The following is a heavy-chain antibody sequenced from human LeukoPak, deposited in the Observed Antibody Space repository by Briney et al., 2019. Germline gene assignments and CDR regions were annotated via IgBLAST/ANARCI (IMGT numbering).Heavy chain of an antibody. D-gene: IGHD4/OR15-4a*01. V-gene: IGHV3-74*01. Sequence: PGGSLRLSCAASGFTFSSSWMHWVRQAPGKGLIWVSRVNGDGTGTIYADSVKGRFTISRDNAKNTLYLQMNSLRAEDAAVYYCARGGLISLANTPLGAFDIWGQGTMVSVSS. CDR3: ARGGLISLANTPLGAFDI. CDR2: VNGDGTGT. CDR1: GFTFSSSW. J-gene: IGHJ3*02.